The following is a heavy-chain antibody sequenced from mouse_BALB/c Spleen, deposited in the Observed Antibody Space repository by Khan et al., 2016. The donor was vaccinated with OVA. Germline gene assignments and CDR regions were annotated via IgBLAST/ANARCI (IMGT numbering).Heavy chain of an antibody. D-gene: IGHD1-1*01. J-gene: IGHJ2*01. CDR2: IAPGSGST. CDR1: GYTFTRYW. V-gene: IGHV1S41*01. Sequence: DLVKPGASVKLSCKASGYTFTRYWINWIKQRPGQGLEWIGRIAPGSGSTYYNEMFKGKATLTVDTSSSTAYIQLSSLSSEDSAVYFCARYYGSSYYFDYWGQGTTLTVSS. CDR3: ARYYGSSYYFDY.